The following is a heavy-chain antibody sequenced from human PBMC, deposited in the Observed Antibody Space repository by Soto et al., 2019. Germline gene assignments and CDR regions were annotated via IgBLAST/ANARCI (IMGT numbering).Heavy chain of an antibody. CDR1: GAVVASGETY. J-gene: IGHJ3*01. Sequence: SETLSLTCSVFGAVVASGETYWSWVRQPPGKGLEWLGYIYDSGVTSYTPALKSRVTLSLDRPNNQVSLKLRSVTAADTAVYFCVRDLAHGYTGNVWGHATLVTVSS. V-gene: IGHV4-30-4*08. CDR2: IYDSGVT. D-gene: IGHD5-18*01. CDR3: VRDLAHGYTGNV.